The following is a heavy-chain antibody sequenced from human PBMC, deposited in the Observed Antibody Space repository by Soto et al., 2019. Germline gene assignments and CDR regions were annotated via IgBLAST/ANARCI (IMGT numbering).Heavy chain of an antibody. Sequence: ASVKVSCKASGYTFTSYYMHWVRQAPGQGLEWMGIINPSGGSTSYAQKFQGRVTMTRDTSTSTVYMELGSLRSEDTAVYYCAREKYYYDSSGYFPDAFDIWGQGTMVTVSS. J-gene: IGHJ3*02. CDR3: AREKYYYDSSGYFPDAFDI. CDR2: INPSGGST. CDR1: GYTFTSYY. V-gene: IGHV1-46*01. D-gene: IGHD3-22*01.